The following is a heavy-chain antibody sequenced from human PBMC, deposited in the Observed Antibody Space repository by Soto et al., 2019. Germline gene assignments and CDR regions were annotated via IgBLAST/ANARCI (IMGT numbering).Heavy chain of an antibody. Sequence: SETLSLTCAVYGGSFSGYYWSWIRQPPGKGLEWIGEINHSGSTNYNPSLKSRVTISVDTSKNQFSLKLSSVTAADTAVYYCASLPSYLEWHPWFDPWGQGTLVTVSS. J-gene: IGHJ5*02. V-gene: IGHV4-34*01. CDR3: ASLPSYLEWHPWFDP. D-gene: IGHD3-3*01. CDR1: GGSFSGYY. CDR2: INHSGST.